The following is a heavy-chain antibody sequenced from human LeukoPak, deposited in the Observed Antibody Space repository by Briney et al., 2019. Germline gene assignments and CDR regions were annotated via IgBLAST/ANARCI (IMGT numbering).Heavy chain of an antibody. V-gene: IGHV1-2*02. CDR2: INPNSGGT. J-gene: IGHJ4*02. CDR1: GYTFTSYY. CDR3: ARFDGVVVTAGLDY. D-gene: IGHD2-21*02. Sequence: ASVKVSCKASGYTFTSYYIHWVRQAPGQGLEWMGWINPNSGGTNYAQKFQGRVTMTRDTSISTAYMELSRLRSDDTAVYYCARFDGVVVTAGLDYWGQGTLVTVSS.